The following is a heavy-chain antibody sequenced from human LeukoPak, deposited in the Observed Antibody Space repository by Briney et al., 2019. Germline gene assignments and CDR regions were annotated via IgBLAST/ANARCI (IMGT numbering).Heavy chain of an antibody. CDR2: ITTKRSNYAT. CDR1: GFTFANAW. Sequence: GGSLRLSCAASGFTFANAWMTWVRQASGKGLEWVGRITTKRSNYATAYTASVKGRFTISRHDSENTAYLQMNSLKTEDTALYYCTTYRSGHYWGQGTLVTVSS. J-gene: IGHJ4*02. D-gene: IGHD6-19*01. CDR3: TTYRSGHY. V-gene: IGHV3-73*01.